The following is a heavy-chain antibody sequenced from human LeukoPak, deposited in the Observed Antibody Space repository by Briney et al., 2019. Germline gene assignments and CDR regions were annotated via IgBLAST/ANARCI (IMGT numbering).Heavy chain of an antibody. V-gene: IGHV3-20*04. J-gene: IGHJ4*02. D-gene: IGHD6-13*01. CDR3: ARDPYSSSWRYFDY. Sequence: GGSLRLSCAASGFTFDDYGMSWVRQAPGKGLEWVSGVNWNGGSTGYADSVKGRFTISRDNAKNSLYLRMNSLRAEDTALYYCARDPYSSSWRYFDYWGQGTLVTVSS. CDR2: VNWNGGST. CDR1: GFTFDDYG.